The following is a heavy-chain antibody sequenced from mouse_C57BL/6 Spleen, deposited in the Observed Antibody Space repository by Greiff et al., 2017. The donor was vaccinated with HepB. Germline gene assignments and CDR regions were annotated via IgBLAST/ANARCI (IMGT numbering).Heavy chain of an antibody. CDR3: ARDGTGTGFAY. CDR2: ISDGGSYT. CDR1: GFTFSSYA. J-gene: IGHJ3*01. D-gene: IGHD4-1*01. Sequence: EVKLVESGGGLVKPGGSLKLSCAASGFTFSSYAMSWVRQTPEKRLEWVATISDGGSYTYYPDNVKGRFTISRDNAKNNLYLQMSHLKSEDTAMYYCARDGTGTGFAYWGQGTLVTVSA. V-gene: IGHV5-4*01.